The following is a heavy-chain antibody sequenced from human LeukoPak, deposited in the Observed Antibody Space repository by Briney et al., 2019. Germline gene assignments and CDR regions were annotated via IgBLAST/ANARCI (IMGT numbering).Heavy chain of an antibody. CDR3: ARGLGSSWYGD. J-gene: IGHJ4*02. Sequence: SSETLSLTCTVSGGSLSSGDYYWTWIRQPPGKGLEWIGYIYYSGSTYSNPSLKSRLTISVDTSKNQFSLRLSSVTAADTAVYYCARGLGSSWYGDWGQGTLVTVSS. CDR2: IYYSGST. CDR1: GGSLSSGDYY. V-gene: IGHV4-30-4*01. D-gene: IGHD6-13*01.